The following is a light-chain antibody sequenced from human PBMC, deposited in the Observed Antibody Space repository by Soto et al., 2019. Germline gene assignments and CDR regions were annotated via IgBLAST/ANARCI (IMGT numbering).Light chain of an antibody. CDR2: GAS. J-gene: IGKJ5*01. Sequence: EIVMTQSPATLSVSPGERATLSCRASQSVSGNLAWYQQKPGQAPSLLIYGASTRATGLPARFSGSGSGTEFTLTISSLQSEDFAVYYCQQDNNWLITFGQGTRLEIK. CDR1: QSVSGN. CDR3: QQDNNWLIT. V-gene: IGKV3-15*01.